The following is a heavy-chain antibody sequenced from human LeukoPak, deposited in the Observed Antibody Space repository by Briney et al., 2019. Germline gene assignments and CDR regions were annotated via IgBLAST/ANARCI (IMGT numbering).Heavy chain of an antibody. D-gene: IGHD5-12*01. CDR3: ARGYSGSSYYFDV. CDR1: GGSISTYY. J-gene: IGHJ4*02. Sequence: SETLSLTCIVSGGSISTYYWSWTRQPPGKGLEWIGYIYYSGSTNYNPSLEGRVTISVDTSKNHFSLNVTSVTAADTAVYYCARGYSGSSYYFDVWGQGTLVTVYS. V-gene: IGHV4-59*01. CDR2: IYYSGST.